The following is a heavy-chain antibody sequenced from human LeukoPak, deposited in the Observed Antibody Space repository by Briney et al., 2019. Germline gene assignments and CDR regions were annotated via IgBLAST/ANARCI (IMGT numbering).Heavy chain of an antibody. CDR1: GFSVTTTY. CDR3: ARDRVWRQAWVEFDL. CDR2: IYVDAGT. D-gene: IGHD5-18*01. J-gene: IGHJ5*02. V-gene: IGHV3-53*05. Sequence: AESLRLSCTVSGFSVTTTYIDWVRQAQGKGPELDSLIYVDAGTVYADSVKCRFTISRDNSKNTVYLQMNRLRPTDSGMYYCARDRVWRQAWVEFDLWGQGTLVTVSS.